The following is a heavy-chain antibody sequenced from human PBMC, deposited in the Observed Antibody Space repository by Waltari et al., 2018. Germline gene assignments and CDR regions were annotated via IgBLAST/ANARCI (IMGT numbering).Heavy chain of an antibody. CDR2: IHYSGST. V-gene: IGHV4-59*11. D-gene: IGHD5-12*01. CDR3: ARGDGSPFDY. Sequence: QVQLQESGPGLVKPSETLSLTCPVSGGSIISHYWSWIRQPPGKGLEWIGYIHYSGSTNYNPSLKSRVTISVDTSKNQFSLKLSSVTAADTAVYYCARGDGSPFDYWGQGTLVTVSS. J-gene: IGHJ4*02. CDR1: GGSIISHY.